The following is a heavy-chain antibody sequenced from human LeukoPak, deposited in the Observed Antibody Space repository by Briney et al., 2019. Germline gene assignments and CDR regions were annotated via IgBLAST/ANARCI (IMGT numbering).Heavy chain of an antibody. J-gene: IGHJ6*02. CDR3: ARDRRESGYYGMDV. D-gene: IGHD3-10*01. CDR2: ISASSNFI. V-gene: IGHV3-21*01. CDR1: GFTFSTHS. Sequence: GGSLRLSCAASGFTFSTHSMYWVRQAPGKGLEWVSSISASSNFIHYAESVRGRFTISRDNAKNSLYLQMNSLRAEDTAVYYCARDRRESGYYGMDVWGQGTTVTVSS.